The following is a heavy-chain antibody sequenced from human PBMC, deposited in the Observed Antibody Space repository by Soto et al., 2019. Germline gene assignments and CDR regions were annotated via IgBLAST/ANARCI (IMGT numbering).Heavy chain of an antibody. CDR3: ARVNVVVPAAIPLRYYYYYGMDV. V-gene: IGHV4-30-4*01. CDR2: IHYSGST. Sequence: QVQLQESGPGLVKPSQTLSLTCTVSGGSIISANYYWSWIRQPPGKGLEWIGYIHYSGSTHYNPYRKRRITLSVDTSKNQLSQKLSSVTAADTAVYYCARVNVVVPAAIPLRYYYYYGMDVWGQGTTVTVSS. J-gene: IGHJ6*02. D-gene: IGHD2-2*01. CDR1: GGSIISANYY.